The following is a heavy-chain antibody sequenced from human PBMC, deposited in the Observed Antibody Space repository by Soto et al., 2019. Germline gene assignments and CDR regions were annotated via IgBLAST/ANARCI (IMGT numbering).Heavy chain of an antibody. CDR1: GFTFSDYY. CDR3: ARERSGYGDAFDI. D-gene: IGHD2-15*01. Sequence: GGSLRLSCAASGFTFSDYYMSWIRQAPGKGLEWVSYISSSSSYTNYADSVKGRFTISRDNAKNSLYLQMNSLRAEDTAVYYCARERSGYGDAFDIWGQGTMVTVSS. V-gene: IGHV3-11*05. J-gene: IGHJ3*02. CDR2: ISSSSSYT.